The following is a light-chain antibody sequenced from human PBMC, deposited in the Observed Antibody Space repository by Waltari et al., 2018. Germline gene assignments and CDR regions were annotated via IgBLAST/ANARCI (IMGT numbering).Light chain of an antibody. CDR3: AAWDDSLTAYV. J-gene: IGLJ1*01. CDR2: SHN. CDR1: SSNIGNNY. V-gene: IGLV1-47*01. Sequence: QSVLTQPPSASGTPGQRVTISCSGSSSNIGNNYVYWYQQSLGTAPKLLIYSHNQRPSGVPDRFSGSKSGTSASLAISGLRSEDEAAYYCAAWDDSLTAYVFGTGTKVTVL.